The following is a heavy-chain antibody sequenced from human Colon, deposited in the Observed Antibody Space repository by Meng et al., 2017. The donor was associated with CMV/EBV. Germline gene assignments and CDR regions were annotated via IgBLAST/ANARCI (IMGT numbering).Heavy chain of an antibody. J-gene: IGHJ4*02. CDR1: GFTFSNYW. Sequence: GESLKISCAASGFTFSNYWMSWVRQAPGQGLEWVANIKQDGTDRYYVDSVKDRFTISRDNAKNSLYLQMNSLRAEDTAIDYCARDLRFGEPKRGCWGQGTLVTVSS. CDR3: ARDLRFGEPKRGC. D-gene: IGHD3-10*01. CDR2: IKQDGTDR. V-gene: IGHV3-7*01.